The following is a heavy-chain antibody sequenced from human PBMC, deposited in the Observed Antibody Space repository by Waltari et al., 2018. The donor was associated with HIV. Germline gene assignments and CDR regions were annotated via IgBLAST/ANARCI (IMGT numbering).Heavy chain of an antibody. V-gene: IGHV1-8*01. D-gene: IGHD3-9*01. J-gene: IGHJ3*02. Sequence: QMQLVQSGAEVQKPGASVKVSCKASGYIFTNYDIHWVRQPTGQGLEWMGWMNPNSGNSGFAPKFQGRVTLTLNISISTAYMELSSLKSEDTAVYYCARGSFLIGYYIGDAFDIWGQGTVVTVSS. CDR3: ARGSFLIGYYIGDAFDI. CDR2: MNPNSGNS. CDR1: GYIFTNYD.